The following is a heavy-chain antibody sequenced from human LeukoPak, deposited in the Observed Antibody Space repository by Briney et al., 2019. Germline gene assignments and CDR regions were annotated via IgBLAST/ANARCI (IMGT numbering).Heavy chain of an antibody. V-gene: IGHV4-34*01. J-gene: IGHJ4*02. CDR3: AKVALVGAPTGSTEDC. CDR1: GGSFSGYY. CDR2: INHSGST. D-gene: IGHD1-26*01. Sequence: PSETLSLTCAVYGGSFSGYYWSWIRQPPGKGLEWIGEINHSGSTNYNPSLKSRVTISVDTSKNQFSLKLSSVTAADTAEYYCAKVALVGAPTGSTEDCWGLGTLVTVSS.